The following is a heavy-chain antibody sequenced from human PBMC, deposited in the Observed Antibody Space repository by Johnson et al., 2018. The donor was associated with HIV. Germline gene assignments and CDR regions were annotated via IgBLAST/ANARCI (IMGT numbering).Heavy chain of an antibody. J-gene: IGHJ3*02. V-gene: IGHV3-30-3*02. D-gene: IGHD1-26*01. CDR1: GFTFSSYA. Sequence: QVQLVESGGGVVQPGRSLRLSCAASGFTFSSYAMHWVRQAPGKGLEWVAVISYDGTNKYYADSVKGRFTISRDNSKNTLYLQMNSLRAEDTAVYYCAQGGGSYYRGDAFDIWGQGTMVTVSS. CDR2: ISYDGTNK. CDR3: AQGGGSYYRGDAFDI.